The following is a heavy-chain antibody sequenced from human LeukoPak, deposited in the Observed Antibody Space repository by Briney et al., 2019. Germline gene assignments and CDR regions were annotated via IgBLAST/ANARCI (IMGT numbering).Heavy chain of an antibody. CDR1: GGSFSGYY. CDR3: ARGRGYCSGGSCHRYYYYYGMDV. Sequence: SETLSLTCAVYGGSFSGYYWSWIRQPPGKGLEWIWEINHSGSTNYNPYLKSRVTISVDTSKNQFSLKLSSVTAEETAVYYCARGRGYCSGGSCHRYYYYYGMDVWGQGTTVTVYS. V-gene: IGHV4-34*01. CDR2: INHSGST. D-gene: IGHD2-15*01. J-gene: IGHJ6*02.